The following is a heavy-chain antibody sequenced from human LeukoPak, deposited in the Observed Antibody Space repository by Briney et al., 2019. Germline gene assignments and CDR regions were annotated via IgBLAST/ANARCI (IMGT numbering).Heavy chain of an antibody. CDR1: AFTFDDYA. CDR3: ARGPYYDYVWGSPHFDY. J-gene: IGHJ4*02. D-gene: IGHD3-16*01. V-gene: IGHV3-9*01. CDR2: ISWNSGSI. Sequence: GRSLRLSCAASAFTFDDYAMHWVRQAPGKGLEWVSGISWNSGSIGYADSVKGRFTISRDNAKNPLYLQMNSLRAEDTALYYCARGPYYDYVWGSPHFDYWGQGTLVTVSS.